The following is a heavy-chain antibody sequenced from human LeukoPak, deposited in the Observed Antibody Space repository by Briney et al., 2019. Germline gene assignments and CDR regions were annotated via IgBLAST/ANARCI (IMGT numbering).Heavy chain of an antibody. CDR1: GFTFSSYA. CDR3: AKSDYDFWSALDY. V-gene: IGHV3-23*01. D-gene: IGHD3-3*01. Sequence: GGSLRLSCAASGFTFSSYAMSWVRQAPGKGLEWVSAISGSGGSTYYADSVKGRFTISRDNSKYTLYLQMNSLRAEDTAVYYCAKSDYDFWSALDYWGQGTLVTVSS. CDR2: ISGSGGST. J-gene: IGHJ4*02.